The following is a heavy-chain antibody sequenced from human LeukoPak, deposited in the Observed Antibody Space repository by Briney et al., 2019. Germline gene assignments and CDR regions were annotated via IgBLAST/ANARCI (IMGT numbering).Heavy chain of an antibody. CDR3: ADGFDAFDI. V-gene: IGHV4-34*01. CDR1: GGSFSDYY. CDR2: INHSGST. Sequence: SETLSLTCAVYGGSFSDYYWSWIRQPPGKGLEWIGEINHSGSTNYNPSLKSRVTISVDTSKNQFSPKLSSVTAADTAVYYCADGFDAFDIWGQGTMVTVSS. J-gene: IGHJ3*02.